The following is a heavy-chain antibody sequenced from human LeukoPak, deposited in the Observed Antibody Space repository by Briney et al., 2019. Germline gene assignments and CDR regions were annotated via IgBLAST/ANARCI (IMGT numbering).Heavy chain of an antibody. V-gene: IGHV3-53*01. D-gene: IGHD3-10*01. J-gene: IGHJ4*02. CDR3: ARDYHGDGSA. CDR2: IYNDGST. CDR1: GLTVSSSY. Sequence: PGGSLRLSCAASGLTVSSSYMSWVHQAPGKGLEWVSIIYNDGSTYYADSMKGRFTISRDNSKNTLYLQMNSLRAEDTAIYYCARDYHGDGSAWGQGTLVTVSS.